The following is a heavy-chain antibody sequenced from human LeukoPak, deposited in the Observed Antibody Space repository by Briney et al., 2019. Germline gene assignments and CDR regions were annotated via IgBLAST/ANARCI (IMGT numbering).Heavy chain of an antibody. CDR2: IYYSGST. Sequence: SETLSLTCTVSGGSISSYYWSWIRQPPGKGLEWIGYIYYSGSTNYNPSLKSRVTISVDTSKNQFSLKLSSVTAADTAVYYCARARGSSGWYWFDPWGQGTLVTVS. CDR3: ARARGSSGWYWFDP. V-gene: IGHV4-59*01. CDR1: GGSISSYY. J-gene: IGHJ5*02. D-gene: IGHD6-19*01.